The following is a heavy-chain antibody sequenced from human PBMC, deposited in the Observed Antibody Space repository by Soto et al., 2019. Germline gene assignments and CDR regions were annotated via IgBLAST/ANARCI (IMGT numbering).Heavy chain of an antibody. J-gene: IGHJ4*02. D-gene: IGHD3-22*01. CDR2: IYYSGST. CDR1: GGSISSYY. V-gene: IGHV4-59*01. Sequence: PSETLSLTCTVSGGSISSYYWSWIRQPPGKGLEWIGYIYYSGSTNYNPSLKSRVTISVDTSKNQFSLKLSSVTAADTAVYYCARVPAGYYDSSGYYYESPQVFAYWGQGTLVTVSS. CDR3: ARVPAGYYDSSGYYYESPQVFAY.